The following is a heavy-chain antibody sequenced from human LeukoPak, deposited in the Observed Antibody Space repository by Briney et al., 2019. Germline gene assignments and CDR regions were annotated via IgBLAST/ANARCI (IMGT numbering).Heavy chain of an antibody. J-gene: IGHJ4*02. CDR3: ARDLSPVVRASPMGY. Sequence: GTSLRLSCAASGFTFTNYGMHWVRQAPGKGLEWVALITYDGYYKYYSDSAKGRFTISSDTSKNTLYLQMNSLRAEDTAVYYCARDLSPVVRASPMGYWGQGTPVTVSS. V-gene: IGHV3-30*03. CDR2: ITYDGYYK. D-gene: IGHD3-10*01. CDR1: GFTFTNYG.